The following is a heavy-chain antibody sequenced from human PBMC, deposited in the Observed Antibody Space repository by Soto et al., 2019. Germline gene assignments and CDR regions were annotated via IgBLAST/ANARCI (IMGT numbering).Heavy chain of an antibody. J-gene: IGHJ5*02. CDR3: ARESGSGSYYTNYNWFDP. D-gene: IGHD3-10*01. CDR2: INPNSGGT. CDR1: GYTFTGYY. V-gene: IGHV1-2*02. Sequence: GASVKVSCKASGYTFTGYYMHWVRQAPGQGLEWMGWINPNSGGTNYAQKFQGRVTMTRDASISTAYMELSRLRSDDTAVYYCARESGSGSYYTNYNWFDPWGQGTQVTVSS.